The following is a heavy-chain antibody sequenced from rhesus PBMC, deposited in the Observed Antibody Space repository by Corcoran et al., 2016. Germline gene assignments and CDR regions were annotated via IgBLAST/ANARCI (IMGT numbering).Heavy chain of an antibody. Sequence: QLQLQESGPGLVKPSETLSVTCAVSGGSVSSSYWSWIRQAPGKGLEWIGEINGNSGSTNYNPSLKSRVTISKDASKNQFSLKLSSVAAADAAVYYCARNFDYWGQGVLVTVSS. CDR3: ARNFDY. CDR1: GGSVSSSY. V-gene: IGHV4-169*01. CDR2: INGNSGST. J-gene: IGHJ4*01.